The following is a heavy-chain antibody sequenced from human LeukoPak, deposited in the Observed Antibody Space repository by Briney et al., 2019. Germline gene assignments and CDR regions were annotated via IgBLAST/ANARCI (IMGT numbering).Heavy chain of an antibody. CDR2: ISAYNHNI. V-gene: IGHV1-18*01. CDR3: ARAGHCSGGSCYVDY. Sequence: ASVKVSCKASGYPFTSYGINWVRQAPGQGLEWMGWISAYNHNINYAQKLQGRVTVTTDTSTSTAYIELRSLRSDDTAVYYCARAGHCSGGSCYVDYWGEGTLVTVSS. D-gene: IGHD2-15*01. J-gene: IGHJ4*02. CDR1: GYPFTSYG.